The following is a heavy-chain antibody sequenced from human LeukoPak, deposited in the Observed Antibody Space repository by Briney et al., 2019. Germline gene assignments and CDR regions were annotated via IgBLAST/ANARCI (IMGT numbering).Heavy chain of an antibody. J-gene: IGHJ3*02. CDR2: IWYDGSNK. D-gene: IGHD6-19*01. Sequence: PGGSLRLSCAASGFTFSNYDMHWVRQAPGKGLEWVAVIWYDGSNKYYADSVKGRFTISRDNSKNTLYLQMNSLRAEDTAVYYCARAVADAFDIWGQGTMVTVSS. V-gene: IGHV3-33*01. CDR1: GFTFSNYD. CDR3: ARAVADAFDI.